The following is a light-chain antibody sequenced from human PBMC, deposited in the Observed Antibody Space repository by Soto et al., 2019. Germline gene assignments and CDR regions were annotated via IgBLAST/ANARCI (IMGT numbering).Light chain of an antibody. Sequence: QSVLTQPASVSGSPGQSITISCTGTSSDVGGYNYVSWYQQHPGKAPKLMIYDVSNGPSGVSNRFSGSKSGNTASLTISGLQAEDEADYYCSSYTSSSIYVFRTGTKVTVL. V-gene: IGLV2-14*01. CDR2: DVS. J-gene: IGLJ1*01. CDR3: SSYTSSSIYV. CDR1: SSDVGGYNY.